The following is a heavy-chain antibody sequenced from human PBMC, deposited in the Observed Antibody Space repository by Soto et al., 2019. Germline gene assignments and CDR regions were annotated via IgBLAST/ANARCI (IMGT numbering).Heavy chain of an antibody. CDR1: GGSISSYY. J-gene: IGHJ6*03. CDR3: ACKGISGYDYPDGSYYYYLDV. D-gene: IGHD5-12*01. Sequence: SETLSLTCTVSGGSISSYYWSWIRQPPGKGLEWIGYIYYSGSTNYNPSLKSRVTISVDTSKNQFSLKLSSVTAADTAVYYCACKGISGYDYPDGSYYYYLDVWGKGTTVTVPS. V-gene: IGHV4-59*08. CDR2: IYYSGST.